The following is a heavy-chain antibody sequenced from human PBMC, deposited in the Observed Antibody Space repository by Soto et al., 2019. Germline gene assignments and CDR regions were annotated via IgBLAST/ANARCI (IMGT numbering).Heavy chain of an antibody. CDR2: ISYDGSNK. D-gene: IGHD1-7*01. CDR1: GFTFSSYA. J-gene: IGHJ6*02. CDR3: ARDQGGTTLYYHGMDV. Sequence: QVQLVESGGGVVQPGRSLRLSCAASGFTFSSYAMHWVRQAPGKGLEWVALISYDGSNKYYADSVKGRFTISRDNPKNTLYLQMNSLRPEDTAVYHCARDQGGTTLYYHGMDVWGQGTTVTVSS. V-gene: IGHV3-30-3*01.